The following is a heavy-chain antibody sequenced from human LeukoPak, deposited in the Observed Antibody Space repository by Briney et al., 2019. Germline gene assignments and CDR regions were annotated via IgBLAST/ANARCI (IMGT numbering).Heavy chain of an antibody. D-gene: IGHD1-7*01. CDR2: ISDSDGST. V-gene: IGHV3-23*01. Sequence: PGGSLRLSCAASGFIFSNYAVNWVRQAPGKGLEWVSTISDSDGSTSYADSVKGRFTISRDNAKNTLYLQMNSLRVEDTAVYYCTKGRGGNYPYYFDYWGQGSLVTVSS. J-gene: IGHJ4*02. CDR3: TKGRGGNYPYYFDY. CDR1: GFIFSNYA.